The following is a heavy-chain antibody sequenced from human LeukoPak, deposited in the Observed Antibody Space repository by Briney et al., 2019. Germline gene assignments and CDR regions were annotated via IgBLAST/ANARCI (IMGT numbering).Heavy chain of an antibody. Sequence: GGSLRLSCEASGFNFHNFAMHWVRQAPGKGLEWVSAISGSGGSTYYADSVKGRFTISRDNSKNTLYLQMNSLRAEDTAVYYCANRTEPDYYDSSGYYPDYWGQGTLVTVSS. V-gene: IGHV3-23*01. J-gene: IGHJ4*02. CDR2: ISGSGGST. CDR3: ANRTEPDYYDSSGYYPDY. D-gene: IGHD3-22*01. CDR1: GFNFHNFA.